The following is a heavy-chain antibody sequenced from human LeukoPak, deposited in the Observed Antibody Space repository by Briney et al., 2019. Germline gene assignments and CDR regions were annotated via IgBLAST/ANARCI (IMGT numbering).Heavy chain of an antibody. CDR2: IIPIFGTA. Sequence: VASVKVSCKASGGTFSSYAISWVRQAPGQGLEWMGGIIPIFGTANYAQKFQGRVTITADESTSTAYMELSSLRSEDTAVYHCASEIGSYDFWSGYYKYWGQGTLVTVSS. D-gene: IGHD3-3*01. CDR3: ASEIGSYDFWSGYYKY. CDR1: GGTFSSYA. V-gene: IGHV1-69*13. J-gene: IGHJ4*02.